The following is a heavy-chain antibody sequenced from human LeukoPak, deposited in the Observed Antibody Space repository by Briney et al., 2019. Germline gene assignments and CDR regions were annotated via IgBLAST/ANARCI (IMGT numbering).Heavy chain of an antibody. D-gene: IGHD1-26*01. CDR2: IFPGGGEI. Sequence: GGSLRLSCAASGFTFSTFAMIWVRQPPGKGLEWVSSIFPGGGEIHYADSVRGRFTISRDNSKSTLSLQMNSLRAEDTAVYYCARDGSGSYWFDYWGQGTLVTVSS. V-gene: IGHV3-23*01. J-gene: IGHJ4*02. CDR3: ARDGSGSYWFDY. CDR1: GFTFSTFA.